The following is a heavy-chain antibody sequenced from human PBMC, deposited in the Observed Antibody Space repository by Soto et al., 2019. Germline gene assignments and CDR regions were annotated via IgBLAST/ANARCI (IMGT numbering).Heavy chain of an antibody. Sequence: RLSIEIPGFNLRSYEMNWVLQAPVKVLEWVSHISSGGSSIYYADSVKGRFTISRDNAKNSVYLQMNSLRAEHPAVYYCARDIGVGPDGLDYWGQGTMVTVSS. CDR3: ARDIGVGPDGLDY. V-gene: IGHV3-48*03. CDR2: ISSGGSSI. D-gene: IGHD2-2*01. J-gene: IGHJ4*02. CDR1: GFNLRSYE.